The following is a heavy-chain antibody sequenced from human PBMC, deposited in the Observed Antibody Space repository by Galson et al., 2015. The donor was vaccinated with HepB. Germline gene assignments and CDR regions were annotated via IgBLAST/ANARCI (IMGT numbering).Heavy chain of an antibody. J-gene: IGHJ5*02. CDR3: ARAGAKYCRGGNCFFNWFDP. D-gene: IGHD2-15*01. CDR2: TNGDGGAT. V-gene: IGHV3-74*01. Sequence: SLRLSCAASGSTFSSYWMHWVRQAPGKGLVWVSRTNGDGGATDYADSVKGRFTISRDNAKTTLYLQMNSLRAEDTAVYYCARAGAKYCRGGNCFFNWFDPWGQGTLVTVSS. CDR1: GSTFSSYW.